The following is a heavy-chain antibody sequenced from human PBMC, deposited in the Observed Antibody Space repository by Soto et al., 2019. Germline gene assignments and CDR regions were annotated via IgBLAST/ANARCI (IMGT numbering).Heavy chain of an antibody. Sequence: QSVGSLRLSCASSVCTFTNYAMSCVRHSPGKWLEWVSTISGSGSGAATYYPSYADSVKGRFTISRDNSKNTVSMEMNSLRAEDTAVYYCAKDSLYYAWSPSPGDWGQTTLVIVS. CDR1: VCTFTNYA. CDR3: AKDSLYYAWSPSPGD. D-gene: IGHD1-26*01. J-gene: IGHJ4*02. V-gene: IGHV3-23*01. CDR2: ISGSGSGAATYYP.